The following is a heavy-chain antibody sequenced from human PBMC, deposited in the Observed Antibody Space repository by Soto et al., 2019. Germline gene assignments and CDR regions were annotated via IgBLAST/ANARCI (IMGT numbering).Heavy chain of an antibody. V-gene: IGHV3-13*01. CDR1: GFTFSRYD. D-gene: IGHD3-10*01. Sequence: GGSLRLSCAASGFTFSRYDTHWVRQATGKSLEWVSAIGTAGDTYYPGSVKGRFTISRENAKNSLYLQMNSLRAGDTAVYYCTRSPVLVRGVRAFDYWGQGTLVTSPQ. CDR2: IGTAGDT. CDR3: TRSPVLVRGVRAFDY. J-gene: IGHJ4*02.